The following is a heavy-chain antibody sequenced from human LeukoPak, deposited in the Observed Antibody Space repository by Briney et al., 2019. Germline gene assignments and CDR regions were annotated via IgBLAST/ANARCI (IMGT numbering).Heavy chain of an antibody. CDR3: ARTGYDRSYFDY. CDR1: GGSFSGYY. J-gene: IGHJ4*02. D-gene: IGHD3-22*01. V-gene: IGHV4-59*01. CDR2: IYYSGST. Sequence: PSETLSLTCAVYGGSFSGYYWSWIRQPPGKGLEWIGYIYYSGSTNYNPSLKSRVTISVDTSKNQFSLKLSSVTAADTAVYYCARTGYDRSYFDYWGQGTLVTVSS.